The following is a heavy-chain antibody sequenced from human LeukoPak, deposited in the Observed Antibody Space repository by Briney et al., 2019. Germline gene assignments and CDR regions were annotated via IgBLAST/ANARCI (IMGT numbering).Heavy chain of an antibody. CDR3: VRVGSVAGSDYLDY. CDR2: SRDKAKSYTT. V-gene: IGHV3-72*01. CDR1: GFTFSDHF. Sequence: QLGGSLRLSCVVSGFTFSDHFLDWVRQAPGKGLEWVGRSRDKAKSYTTEYAASVKGRFTISRDDSKNSLYLQMNSLKTEDTAVYYCVRVGSVAGSDYLDYWGQGTLVTVSS. D-gene: IGHD6-19*01. J-gene: IGHJ4*02.